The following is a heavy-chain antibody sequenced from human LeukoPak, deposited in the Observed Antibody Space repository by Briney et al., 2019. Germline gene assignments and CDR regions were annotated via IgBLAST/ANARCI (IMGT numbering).Heavy chain of an antibody. CDR3: AGTYYYDSSGFYPEFFQH. V-gene: IGHV3-20*04. J-gene: IGHJ1*01. D-gene: IGHD3-22*01. CDR1: GFIFDDYG. Sequence: GGSLRLSCAASGFIFDDYGMTWVRQAPGKGLECVSGITWNGGYTGYADSVKGRITISRDNAKNSLYLQMNSLRAEDTALYYCAGTYYYDSSGFYPEFFQHWGQGTLVIISS. CDR2: ITWNGGYT.